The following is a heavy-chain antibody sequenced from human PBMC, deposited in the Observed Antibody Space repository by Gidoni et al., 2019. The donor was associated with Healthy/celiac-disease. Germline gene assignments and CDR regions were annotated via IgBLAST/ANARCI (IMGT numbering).Heavy chain of an antibody. D-gene: IGHD3-22*01. CDR3: AKDFGDNYYYDSSGLIGAFDI. CDR2: ISGSGGST. CDR1: GFTFSSYA. Sequence: EVQLLESGGGLVQPGGSLRLSCAASGFTFSSYAMSWVRPAPGKGLEWVSAISGSGGSTYYADSVKGRFTISRDNSKNTLYLQMNSLRAEDTAVYYCAKDFGDNYYYDSSGLIGAFDIWGQGTMVTVSS. V-gene: IGHV3-23*01. J-gene: IGHJ3*02.